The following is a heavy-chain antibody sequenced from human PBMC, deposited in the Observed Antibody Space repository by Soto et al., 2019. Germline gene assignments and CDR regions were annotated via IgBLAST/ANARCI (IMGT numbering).Heavy chain of an antibody. V-gene: IGHV1-8*01. CDR3: ARGTVVVPAADIYYYYMDV. CDR1: GYTFTGYD. J-gene: IGHJ6*03. CDR2: MNPNSGNT. D-gene: IGHD2-2*01. Sequence: ASVKVSCKASGYTFTGYDINWVRQATGQGLEWMGWMNPNSGNTGYAQKFQGRVTMTRNTSISTAYMELSSLRSEDTAVYYCARGTVVVPAADIYYYYMDVWGKGTTVTVSS.